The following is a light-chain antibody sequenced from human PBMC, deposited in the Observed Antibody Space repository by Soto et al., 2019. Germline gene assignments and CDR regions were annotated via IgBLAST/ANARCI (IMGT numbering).Light chain of an antibody. CDR3: LQYNVYPPT. CDR2: KAS. CDR1: QNINRW. J-gene: IGKJ4*01. V-gene: IGKV1-5*03. Sequence: DIQMTQSPSTLSASVGDTVTITCRASQNINRWLARYQQRPGKAPNLLIHKASSLEGGVPSRFSGSASGTEFTLTISSLQLDDFAAYFCLQYNVYPPTFGGGPKVDIK.